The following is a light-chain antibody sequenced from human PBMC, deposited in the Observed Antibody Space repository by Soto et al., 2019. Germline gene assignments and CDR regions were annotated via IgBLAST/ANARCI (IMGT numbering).Light chain of an antibody. CDR3: LQDYNYPLT. V-gene: IGKV1-6*01. CDR1: QGIRND. CDR2: AAS. J-gene: IGKJ4*01. Sequence: ALQMTQSPSSLSASVGDRVTSTCRASQGIRNDLGWYQQKPGKAPKLLIYAASSLQSGVPSRFSGSGSGTDVTLTISSLQPEDFATYYCLQDYNYPLTFGGGTKVEIK.